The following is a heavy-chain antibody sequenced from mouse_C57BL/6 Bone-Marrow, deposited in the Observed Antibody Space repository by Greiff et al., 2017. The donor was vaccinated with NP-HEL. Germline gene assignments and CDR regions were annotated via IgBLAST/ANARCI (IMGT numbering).Heavy chain of an antibody. D-gene: IGHD1-1*01. CDR2: IRLKSDNYAT. Sequence: EVKLEESGGGLVQPGGSMKLSCVASGFTFSNYWMNWVRQSPEKGLEWVAQIRLKSDNYATHYAESVKGRFTISRDDSKSSVYLQMNNLRAEDTGIYYCTGVTTVVPYAMDYWGQGTSVTVSS. CDR3: TGVTTVVPYAMDY. CDR1: GFTFSNYW. J-gene: IGHJ4*01. V-gene: IGHV6-3*01.